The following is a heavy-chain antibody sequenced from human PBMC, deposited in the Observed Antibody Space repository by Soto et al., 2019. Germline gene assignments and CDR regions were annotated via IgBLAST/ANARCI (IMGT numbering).Heavy chain of an antibody. D-gene: IGHD3-3*01. Sequence: QVQRVQSGAEVKKPGSSVKVSCKASGGTFSSYAISWVRQAPGQGLEWMGGIIPIFGTANYAQKFQGRVTITADKSTSTAYMELGSLRSEDTAVYYCARGPQGVAYYYYGMDVWGQGTTVTVSS. J-gene: IGHJ6*02. V-gene: IGHV1-69*06. CDR3: ARGPQGVAYYYYGMDV. CDR2: IIPIFGTA. CDR1: GGTFSSYA.